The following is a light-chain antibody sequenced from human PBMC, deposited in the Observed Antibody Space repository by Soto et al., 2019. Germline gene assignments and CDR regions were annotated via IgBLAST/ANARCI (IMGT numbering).Light chain of an antibody. CDR2: GAS. CDR3: QQYSDSPLP. CDR1: QTVRTNY. V-gene: IGKV3-20*01. J-gene: IGKJ4*01. Sequence: EIVLTQSPGTLSLSPGERATLSCRASQTVRTNYLAWFQHKPGQAPRLLIYGASSRATGIPDRFSGSGSGTDFTLTINRLEPDDFAVYFCQQYSDSPLPFGGGTKVEIK.